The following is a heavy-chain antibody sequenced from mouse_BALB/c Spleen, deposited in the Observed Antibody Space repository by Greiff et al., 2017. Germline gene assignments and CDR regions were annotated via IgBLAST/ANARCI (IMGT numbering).Heavy chain of an antibody. CDR1: GFTFSDYY. CDR3: ARGYYGSSSSWFAY. Sequence: EVNVVEWGGLVKPGGSLKLSCAASGFTFSDYYMYWVRQTPEKRLEWVAYISSGGGSTYYPDTVKGRFTISGDNAKNTLYLQMSSLKSEDTAMYYCARGYYGSSSSWFAYWGQGTLVTVSA. V-gene: IGHV5-12*01. D-gene: IGHD1-1*01. CDR2: ISSGGGST. J-gene: IGHJ3*01.